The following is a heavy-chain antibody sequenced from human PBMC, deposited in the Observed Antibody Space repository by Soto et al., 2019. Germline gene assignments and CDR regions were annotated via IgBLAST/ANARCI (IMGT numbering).Heavy chain of an antibody. CDR2: ISYDGSNK. Sequence: PGGSLRLSCAASGFTFSSYGMHWVRQAPGKGLEWVAVISYDGSNKYYADSVKGRFTISRDNSKNTLYLQMNSLRAEDTAVYYCAKQQQLDYYYGMDVWGQGTTVTVSS. V-gene: IGHV3-30*18. CDR1: GFTFSSYG. D-gene: IGHD6-13*01. J-gene: IGHJ6*02. CDR3: AKQQQLDYYYGMDV.